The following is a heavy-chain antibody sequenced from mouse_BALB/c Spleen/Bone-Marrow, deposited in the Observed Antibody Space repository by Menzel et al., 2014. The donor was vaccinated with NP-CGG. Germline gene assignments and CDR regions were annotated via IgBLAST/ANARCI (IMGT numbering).Heavy chain of an antibody. CDR1: GFTFSSYG. CDR3: AGGVDGYSWFAY. D-gene: IGHD2-3*01. J-gene: IGHJ3*01. CDR2: INTNGVYT. Sequence: EVQRVESGGGLVQPGGSLKLSCAASGFTFSSYGVSWVRQTPDKRLELVANINTNGVYTCYPDSVKGRFTISRDNAKNTLYLQMSSLKSEDTAMYYCAGGVDGYSWFAYWGQGTLVTVSA. V-gene: IGHV5-6-3*01.